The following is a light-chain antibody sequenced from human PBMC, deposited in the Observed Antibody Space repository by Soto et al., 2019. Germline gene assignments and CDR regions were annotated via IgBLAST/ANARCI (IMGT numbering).Light chain of an antibody. CDR2: EDN. CDR1: SGSIASNY. J-gene: IGLJ2*01. Sequence: NFMLTQPHSVSESPGKTVTISCTRSSGSIASNYVQWYQQRPGSAPTTVIYEDNQRPSGVPDRFSASTDGSSNSASLTISGLQTEDEADYYCQSYDSSTVVFGGGTKLTVL. CDR3: QSYDSSTVV. V-gene: IGLV6-57*04.